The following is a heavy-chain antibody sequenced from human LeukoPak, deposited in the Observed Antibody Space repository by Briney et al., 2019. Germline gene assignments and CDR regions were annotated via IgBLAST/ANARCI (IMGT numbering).Heavy chain of an antibody. CDR2: LYPGVSP. V-gene: IGHV4-4*07. CDR1: GGPIYSYY. CDR3: ARLRFYDSTGYSPGHYMDV. J-gene: IGHJ6*03. D-gene: IGHD3-22*01. Sequence: SETLSLTCTVSGGPIYSYYWSWIRQTAGKGLEWIGRLYPGVSPNYNPSLKSRVTMSVDTSKKQFALKLNTVTAADTAVYYCARLRFYDSTGYSPGHYMDVWGKATTVTVSS.